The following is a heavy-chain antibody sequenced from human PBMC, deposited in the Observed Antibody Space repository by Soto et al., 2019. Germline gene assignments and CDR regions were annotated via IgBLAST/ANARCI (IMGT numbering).Heavy chain of an antibody. J-gene: IGHJ6*01. CDR1: GFTFSSYG. V-gene: IGHV3-30*18. CDR2: ISYDGSNK. CDR3: AKDGTTVKEGGDYYYYYGMDV. D-gene: IGHD4-4*01. Sequence: QVQLVESGGGVVQPGRSLRLSCAASGFTFSSYGMHWVRQAPGKGLEWVAVISYDGSNKYYADSVKGRFTISRDNSKNTLYLQMNSLRAEDTAVYYCAKDGTTVKEGGDYYYYYGMDVW.